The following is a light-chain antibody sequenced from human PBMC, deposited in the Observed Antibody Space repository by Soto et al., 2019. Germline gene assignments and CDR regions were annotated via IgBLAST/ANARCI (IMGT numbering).Light chain of an antibody. J-gene: IGKJ3*01. CDR2: AAS. CDR1: QGISSY. CDR3: QQRDRYLFT. V-gene: IGKV1-9*01. Sequence: DIQLTQSPSFLSASVGDRVTITCRASQGISSYLAWYQQKPGKAPKLLIYAASTLQSEFPSMYSGTGSGTEFTLTISILQPEDFATYSCQQRDRYLFTFGPGTKVDIK.